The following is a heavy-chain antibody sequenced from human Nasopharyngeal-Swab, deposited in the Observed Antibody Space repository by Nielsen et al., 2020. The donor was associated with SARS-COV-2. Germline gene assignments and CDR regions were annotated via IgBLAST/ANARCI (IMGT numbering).Heavy chain of an antibody. D-gene: IGHD1-1*01. CDR1: GFTFSSYW. J-gene: IGHJ3*02. V-gene: IGHV3-74*01. CDR3: ARYMGSGTGAFDI. CDR2: IKSDGSTT. Sequence: GSLKISCAASGFTFSSYWMHWVRQAPGKGLVWVSRIKSDGSTTTYADSVKGRFTISRDNAKSTLCLQMNSLRAEDTAVYYCARYMGSGTGAFDIWGQGTMVTVSS.